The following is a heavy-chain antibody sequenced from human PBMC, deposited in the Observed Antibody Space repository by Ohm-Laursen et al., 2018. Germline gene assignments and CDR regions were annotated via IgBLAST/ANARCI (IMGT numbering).Heavy chain of an antibody. Sequence: GASVKVSCKASGYTFTGYYMHWVRQAPGQGLEWMGWINPNSGGTNYAQKFQGRVTMTRDTSISTAYMELSRLRSDDTAVYYCSQTRGGLADAFDIWGQGTMVTVSS. J-gene: IGHJ3*02. D-gene: IGHD3-16*01. CDR3: SQTRGGLADAFDI. CDR1: GYTFTGYY. V-gene: IGHV1-2*02. CDR2: INPNSGGT.